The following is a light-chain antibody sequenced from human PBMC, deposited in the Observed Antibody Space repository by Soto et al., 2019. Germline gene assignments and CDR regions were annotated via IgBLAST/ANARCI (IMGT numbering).Light chain of an antibody. V-gene: IGKV2-30*01. CDR1: HSLVYRNGITF. CDR3: MQGLHWYT. CDR2: EVS. J-gene: IGKJ2*01. Sequence: AVLTQSPLSLPVTLGQPASISCRSSHSLVYRNGITFLTWFQQRPGQSPRRLIYEVSKRDSWVPDRFSGSGSGTYFTLKISRVEAEDVEVYYCMQGLHWYTFGQGTKLEIK.